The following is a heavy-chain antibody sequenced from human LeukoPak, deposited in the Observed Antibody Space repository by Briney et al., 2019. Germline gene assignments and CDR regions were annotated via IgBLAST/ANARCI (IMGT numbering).Heavy chain of an antibody. CDR2: IIPIFGTA. J-gene: IGHJ4*02. CDR3: ARHTDYDSSAVFDY. Sequence: SVKVSCKASGGTFISYAISWVRQAPGQGLEWMGGIIPIFGTANYAQKFQGRVTITADESTSTAYMELSSLRSEDTAVYYCARHTDYDSSAVFDYWGQGTLVTVSS. V-gene: IGHV1-69*13. CDR1: GGTFISYA. D-gene: IGHD3-22*01.